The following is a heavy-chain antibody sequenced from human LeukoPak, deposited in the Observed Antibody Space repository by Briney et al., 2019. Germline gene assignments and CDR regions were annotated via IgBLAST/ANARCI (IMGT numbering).Heavy chain of an antibody. CDR3: ARVTVRYFDWLPRSHNWFDP. V-gene: IGHV3-7*01. CDR1: GFTFSNYW. CDR2: IKPDGSEK. D-gene: IGHD3-9*01. J-gene: IGHJ5*02. Sequence: GGSLRLSCAASGFTFSNYWMTWVRQAPGKGLEWVANIKPDGSEKYYVDSVKGRFTISRDNAKKSLYLQMNSLRSEDTAGYYCARVTVRYFDWLPRSHNWFDPWGQGTLVTVSS.